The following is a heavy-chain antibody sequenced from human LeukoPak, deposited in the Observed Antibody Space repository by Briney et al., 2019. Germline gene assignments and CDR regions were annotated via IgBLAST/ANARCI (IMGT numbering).Heavy chain of an antibody. J-gene: IGHJ4*02. CDR1: GGSISSGPYF. D-gene: IGHD6-19*01. CDR2: IWPSGST. V-gene: IGHV4-30-2*06. CDR3: ASDKGASGWGLGY. Sequence: SQTLSLTCSVSGGSISSGPYFWSWIRQSPGQGLEWIGYIWPSGSTNYNSSLRSRVTISVDTSKNQFSLKLTSVTAADTAVYYCASDKGASGWGLGYWGQGTLVTVSS.